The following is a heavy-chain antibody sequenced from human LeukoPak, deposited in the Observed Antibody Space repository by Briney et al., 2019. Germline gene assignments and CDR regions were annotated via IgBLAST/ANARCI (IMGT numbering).Heavy chain of an antibody. CDR2: IYYSGST. CDR1: GGSISSGGYY. D-gene: IGHD3-10*01. V-gene: IGHV4-31*03. Sequence: PSETLSLTCTVSGGSISSGGYYWSWIRQHPGKGLEWIGYIYYSGSTYYNPSLKSRVTISVDTSKNQFSLKLSSVTAADTAVYYCARDRGFRESYFDYWGQGTLVTVSS. CDR3: ARDRGFRESYFDY. J-gene: IGHJ4*02.